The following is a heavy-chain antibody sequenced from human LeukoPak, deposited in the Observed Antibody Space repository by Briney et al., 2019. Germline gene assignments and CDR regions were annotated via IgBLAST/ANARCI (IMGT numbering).Heavy chain of an antibody. Sequence: GGSLRLSCAASGFTFSTFSMNWVRQAPGKGLEWVSYISISSSTTYYADSVKGRFTISRDKSKNTLYLQMSSLRAEDTAVYYCARGIRDCSRTTCYQPFDYWGQGALVTVSS. J-gene: IGHJ4*02. D-gene: IGHD2-2*01. V-gene: IGHV3-48*01. CDR2: ISISSSTT. CDR3: ARGIRDCSRTTCYQPFDY. CDR1: GFTFSTFS.